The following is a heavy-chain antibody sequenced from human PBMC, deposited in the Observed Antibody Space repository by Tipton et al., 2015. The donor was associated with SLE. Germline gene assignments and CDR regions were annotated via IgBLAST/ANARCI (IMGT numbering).Heavy chain of an antibody. Sequence: TLSLTCTVSGGPISSSSYYWGWIRQPPGKGLEWIGSIYYSGSTYYNPSLKSRVTISVDTSKNQFSLKLSSVTAADTAVYYCARALVGATTDDYWGQGTLVTVSS. V-gene: IGHV4-39*07. CDR3: ARALVGATTDDY. CDR1: GGPISSSSYY. CDR2: IYYSGST. D-gene: IGHD1-26*01. J-gene: IGHJ4*02.